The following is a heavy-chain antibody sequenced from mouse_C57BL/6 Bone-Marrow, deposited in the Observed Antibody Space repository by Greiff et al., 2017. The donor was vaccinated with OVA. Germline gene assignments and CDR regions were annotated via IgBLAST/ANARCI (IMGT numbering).Heavy chain of an antibody. CDR1: GYTFTSYG. V-gene: IGHV1-81*01. D-gene: IGHD3-1*01. CDR3: ARSGLGYYAMDY. CDR2: IYPRSGNT. J-gene: IGHJ4*01. Sequence: VKLVESGAELARPGASVKLSCKASGYTFTSYGISWVKQRTGQGLEWIGEIYPRSGNTYYNEKFKGKATLTADKSSSTAYMELRSLTSEDSAVYFCARSGLGYYAMDYWGQGTSVTVSS.